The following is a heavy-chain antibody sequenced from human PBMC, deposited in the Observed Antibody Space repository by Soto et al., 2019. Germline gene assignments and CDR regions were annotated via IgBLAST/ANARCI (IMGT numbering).Heavy chain of an antibody. D-gene: IGHD3-22*01. Sequence: GGSLRLSCAASGFTFSDYYMSWLRQAPGKWLEWVSYISSSSSYTNYADSVKGRFTISRDNAKNSLYLQMNSLRAEDTAVYYCARVCRYYYDSSGYYYLEYFDYWGQGXLVTVYS. J-gene: IGHJ4*02. CDR3: ARVCRYYYDSSGYYYLEYFDY. CDR1: GFTFSDYY. CDR2: ISSSSSYT. V-gene: IGHV3-11*06.